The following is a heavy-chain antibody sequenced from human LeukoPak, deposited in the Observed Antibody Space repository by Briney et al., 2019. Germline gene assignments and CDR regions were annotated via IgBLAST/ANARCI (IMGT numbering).Heavy chain of an antibody. CDR2: IIPILGIA. CDR1: GGTFTSYA. V-gene: IGHV1-69*04. CDR3: ASSSRDSSSLGY. D-gene: IGHD6-13*01. J-gene: IGHJ4*02. Sequence: SVKVSCKASGGTFTSYAISWVRQAPGQRREWMGRIIPILGIANYAQKFQGRVTITADKSTSTAYMELSSLISEDTAVYYCASSSRDSSSLGYWGQGTLVTVSS.